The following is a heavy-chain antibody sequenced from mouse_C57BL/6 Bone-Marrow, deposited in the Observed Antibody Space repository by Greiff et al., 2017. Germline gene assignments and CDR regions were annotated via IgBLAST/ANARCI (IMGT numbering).Heavy chain of an antibody. CDR1: GYTFTSYW. D-gene: IGHD1-1*01. CDR2: IDPSDSYT. CDR3: ARAGFYYGSSLAWFAY. V-gene: IGHV1-59*01. J-gene: IGHJ3*01. Sequence: VQLQQPGAELVRPGTSVKLSCKASGYTFTSYWMHWVKQRPGQGLEWIGVIDPSDSYTNYNQKFKGKATLTGDTSSSTAYMQLSSLTSEDSAVYDCARAGFYYGSSLAWFAYWGQGTLVTVSA.